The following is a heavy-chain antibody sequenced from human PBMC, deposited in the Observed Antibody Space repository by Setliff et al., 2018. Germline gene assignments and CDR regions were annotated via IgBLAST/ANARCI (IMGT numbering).Heavy chain of an antibody. V-gene: IGHV3-7*01. D-gene: IGHD3-3*01. CDR1: GFTFSSFW. Sequence: GESLKISCAASGFTFSSFWMSWVRQSPGKGLEWVANINQDGSGKYYVDSVKGRFTISRDNAQKTLYLHMNNLRADDTAVYYCARHLPRGVQIFGVAPRFGYWGQGTLVTVSS. J-gene: IGHJ4*02. CDR2: INQDGSGK. CDR3: ARHLPRGVQIFGVAPRFGY.